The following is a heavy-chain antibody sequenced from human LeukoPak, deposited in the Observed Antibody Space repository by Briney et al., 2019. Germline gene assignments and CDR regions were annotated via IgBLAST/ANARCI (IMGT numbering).Heavy chain of an antibody. CDR2: ISGSGIST. J-gene: IGHJ4*02. CDR1: GFTFSSYG. D-gene: IGHD3-10*01. CDR3: AKDGSGSYYYTFDY. Sequence: GGSLRLSCAASGFTFSSYGMHWVRQAPGKGLEWVSDISGSGISTYYADSVKGRFTISRDNSKNTLYLQMNSLRAEDTAVYYCAKDGSGSYYYTFDYWGQGTLVTVSS. V-gene: IGHV3-23*01.